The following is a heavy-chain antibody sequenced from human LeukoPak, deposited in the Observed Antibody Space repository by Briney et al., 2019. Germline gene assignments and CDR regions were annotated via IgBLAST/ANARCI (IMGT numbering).Heavy chain of an antibody. Sequence: AASVKVSCKASGGTFSSYASSWVRQARGQGGEWMGGIILIFGTANYAQKFQGRVTITADQSTSTAYMELSSLRSEDTAVYSCAGAVAGNYYYYGMDVWGKGTTVTVSS. D-gene: IGHD6-19*01. CDR2: IILIFGTA. J-gene: IGHJ6*04. CDR3: AGAVAGNYYYYGMDV. V-gene: IGHV1-69*13. CDR1: GGTFSSYA.